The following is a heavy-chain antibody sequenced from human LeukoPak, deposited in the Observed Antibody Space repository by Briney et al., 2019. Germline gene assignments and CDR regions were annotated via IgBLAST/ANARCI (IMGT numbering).Heavy chain of an antibody. V-gene: IGHV1-46*01. J-gene: IGHJ4*02. CDR2: INPSGGST. CDR3: ARGSIRNWRIDY. D-gene: IGHD1-1*01. CDR1: GYTFTSYY. Sequence: ASVKVSCKASGYTFTSYYMHWVRQPPGQGLEWMGIINPSGGSTSYTQKFQGRVTMTRDTSTSTVYMDLSSLRSEGTAVYYCARGSIRNWRIDYWGQGTLVTVSS.